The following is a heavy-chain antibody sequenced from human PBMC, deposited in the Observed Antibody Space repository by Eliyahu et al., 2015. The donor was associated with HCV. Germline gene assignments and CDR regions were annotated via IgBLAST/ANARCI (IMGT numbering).Heavy chain of an antibody. V-gene: IGHV4-59*01. D-gene: IGHD3-10*01. CDR3: ARVNYYGSESFYNVWYFDY. Sequence: QVQMQESGPGLVKPSETLSLTXAVSGXXFKNYYWXWIRQPPGKGLEWIGYIYASGSTNYNPSLKSRVTISVDTSKNQFSLNLRSVTAADTAVYYCARVNYYGSESFYNVWYFDYWGQGTLVTVSS. CDR2: IYASGST. J-gene: IGHJ4*02. CDR1: GXXFKNYY.